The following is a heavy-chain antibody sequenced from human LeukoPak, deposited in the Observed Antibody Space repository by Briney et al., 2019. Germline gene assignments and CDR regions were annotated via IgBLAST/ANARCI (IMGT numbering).Heavy chain of an antibody. CDR3: ARGLTFHDY. Sequence: SETLSLTCAVYGGSFSGYYGSWIRQPPGKWRECMGEINHSGSTNYNPSLKSRVTISVDTSKNQFSLKLRSVTPADTAVYYCARGLTFHDYWGKGPLVTVSS. CDR2: INHSGST. V-gene: IGHV4-34*01. J-gene: IGHJ4*02. CDR1: GGSFSGYY. D-gene: IGHD2-21*01.